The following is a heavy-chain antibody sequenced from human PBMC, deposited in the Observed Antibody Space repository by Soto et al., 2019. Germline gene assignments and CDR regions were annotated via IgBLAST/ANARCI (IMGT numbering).Heavy chain of an antibody. Sequence: HPGGSLRLSCAASGFTFSSYAMSWVRQAPGKGLEWVSSISVSDSTYYADSVKGRFTISRDNSKNTLYLQLISLRAEDTAIYYCAKNYYFDYWGQGTLV. CDR3: AKNYYFDY. CDR2: ISVSDST. J-gene: IGHJ4*02. CDR1: GFTFSSYA. V-gene: IGHV3-23*01.